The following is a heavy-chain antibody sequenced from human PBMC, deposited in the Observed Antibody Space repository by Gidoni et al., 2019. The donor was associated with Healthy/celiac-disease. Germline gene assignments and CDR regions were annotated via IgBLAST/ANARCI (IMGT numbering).Heavy chain of an antibody. CDR2: IHYSWST. Sequence: QLQLQESGPGLVKPSETLSLTCTVSGGTISSSSYYWGWIRQPPGKGLEWIGSIHYSWSTYYNPSLKCRVTISVDTSKNQFSLKLSSVTAADTAVYYCARADYDFWSGHFGNWFDPWGQGTLVTVSS. D-gene: IGHD3-3*01. V-gene: IGHV4-39*07. CDR3: ARADYDFWSGHFGNWFDP. J-gene: IGHJ5*02. CDR1: GGTISSSSYY.